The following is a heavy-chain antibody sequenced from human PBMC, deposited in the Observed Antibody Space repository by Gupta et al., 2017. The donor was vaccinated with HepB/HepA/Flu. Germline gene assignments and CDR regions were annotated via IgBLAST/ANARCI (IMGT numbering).Heavy chain of an antibody. V-gene: IGHV3-9*01. CDR3: AKGGLRYRGHFDY. CDR1: GFTFDDYA. D-gene: IGHD5-12*01. CDR2: ISWNSGSI. Sequence: EVQLVESGGGLVQPGRSLRLSCAASGFTFDDYAMHWVRQAPGKGLEWVSGISWNSGSIGYADAVKGRFTISRDNAKNSLYLQMNSLRAEDTALYYCAKGGLRYRGHFDYWGQGTLVTVSS. J-gene: IGHJ4*02.